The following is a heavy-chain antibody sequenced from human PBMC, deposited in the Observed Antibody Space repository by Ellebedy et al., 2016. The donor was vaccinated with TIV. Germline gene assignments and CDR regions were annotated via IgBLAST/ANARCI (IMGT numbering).Heavy chain of an antibody. D-gene: IGHD5-18*01. CDR1: EFTFSSYW. CDR3: ATGPYSYGWGN. Sequence: GESLKISCAASEFTFSSYWIHWVRQTPGKGLVWVSRISPDGRGTSYADSVKGRFTISRDNAKNTMYLQMNSLRAEDTAVYYCATGPYSYGWGNWGQGTLVTVSS. J-gene: IGHJ4*02. V-gene: IGHV3-74*01. CDR2: ISPDGRGT.